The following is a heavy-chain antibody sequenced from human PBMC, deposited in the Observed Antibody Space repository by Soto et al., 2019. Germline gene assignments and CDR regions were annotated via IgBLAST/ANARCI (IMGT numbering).Heavy chain of an antibody. Sequence: QVQLVESGGGVVQPGRSLRLSCAASGFTFSSYGMHWVRQAPGKGLEWVAVIWYDGSNKYYADSVKGRFTISRDNSKNTLYLQMNSLRAEDTAVYYCARLLHYPHGDYARRNFDYWGQGTLVTVSS. D-gene: IGHD4-17*01. V-gene: IGHV3-33*01. CDR3: ARLLHYPHGDYARRNFDY. CDR1: GFTFSSYG. CDR2: IWYDGSNK. J-gene: IGHJ4*02.